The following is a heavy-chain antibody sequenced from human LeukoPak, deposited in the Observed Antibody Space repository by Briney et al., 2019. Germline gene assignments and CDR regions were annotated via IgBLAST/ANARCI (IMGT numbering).Heavy chain of an antibody. J-gene: IGHJ4*02. D-gene: IGHD1-1*01. Sequence: SETLSLTCTVSGDSISTSYYWGWIRQPPGKGLGWIANIYYSGNTYYNPSLKSRVTISVDTSKNQFSLRLSSVTAADTAVYYCARPNWNDLHFDYWGQGTLVTVSS. V-gene: IGHV4-39*07. CDR1: GDSISTSYY. CDR3: ARPNWNDLHFDY. CDR2: IYYSGNT.